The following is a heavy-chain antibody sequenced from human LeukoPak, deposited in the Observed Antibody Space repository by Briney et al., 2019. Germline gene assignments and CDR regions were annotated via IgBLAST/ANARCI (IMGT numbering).Heavy chain of an antibody. J-gene: IGHJ4*02. V-gene: IGHV3-43*01. CDR2: ISWDGGST. Sequence: GSLRLSCAASGFTFDDYTMHWVRQAPGKGLEWVSLISWDGGSTYYADSVKGRFTISRDNSKNSLYLQMNSLRSEDTGLYYCVKGASGWYIDAYWGQGTLVTVSS. CDR1: GFTFDDYT. D-gene: IGHD6-19*01. CDR3: VKGASGWYIDAY.